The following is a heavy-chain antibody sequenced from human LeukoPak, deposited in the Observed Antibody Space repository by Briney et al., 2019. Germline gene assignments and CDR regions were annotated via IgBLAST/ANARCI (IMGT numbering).Heavy chain of an antibody. CDR1: GYTFTSYD. V-gene: IGHV1-8*01. CDR2: MNPNSGNT. CDR3: AKGAFSGSPYYFDY. Sequence: ASVKVSCKASGYTFTSYDINWVRQATGQGLEWMGWMNPNSGNTGYAQKFQGRVTMTRNTSISTAYMELSSLRSEDTAVYYCAKGAFSGSPYYFDYWGQGTLVTVSS. J-gene: IGHJ4*02. D-gene: IGHD1-26*01.